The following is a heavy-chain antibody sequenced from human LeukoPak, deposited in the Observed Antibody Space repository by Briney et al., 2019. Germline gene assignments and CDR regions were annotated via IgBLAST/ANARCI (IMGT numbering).Heavy chain of an antibody. D-gene: IGHD3-22*01. V-gene: IGHV3-23*01. Sequence: GGSLRLSCAASGFTFGSYAMSWVRQAPGKGLEWVSAISGSGGSTCYADSVKGRFTISRDNSKNTLYLQMNSLRAEDTAVYYCAKGRVTMIVVVIPFFDYWGQGTLVTVSS. CDR3: AKGRVTMIVVVIPFFDY. J-gene: IGHJ4*02. CDR2: ISGSGGST. CDR1: GFTFGSYA.